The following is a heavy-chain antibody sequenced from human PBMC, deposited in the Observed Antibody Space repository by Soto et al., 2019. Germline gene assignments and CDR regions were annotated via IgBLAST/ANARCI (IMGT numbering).Heavy chain of an antibody. D-gene: IGHD5-12*01. Sequence: GGSLRFSCAASGFTFSSYAMSWVRQAPGKGLEWVSAISGSGGSTYYADSVKGRFTISRDNSKNTLYLQMNSLRAEDTAVYYCANCLWGSGYEKYYYYYGMDVWGQGTTVTVSS. V-gene: IGHV3-23*01. J-gene: IGHJ6*02. CDR1: GFTFSSYA. CDR2: ISGSGGST. CDR3: ANCLWGSGYEKYYYYYGMDV.